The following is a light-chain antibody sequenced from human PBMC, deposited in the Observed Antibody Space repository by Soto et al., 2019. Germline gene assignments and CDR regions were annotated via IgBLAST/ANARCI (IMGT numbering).Light chain of an antibody. CDR3: SSYTNINTRACV. CDR2: EFT. V-gene: IGLV2-14*01. J-gene: IGLJ1*01. Sequence: QSALTQPASVSGSPGQSITISCTGTSGDIGSYNRVSWYQQHPGKAPKLIIYEFTDRPSGVSNRFSGSKSGNTASLTISGLQAEDEAEYYCSSYTNINTRACVFGTGTKVTV. CDR1: SGDIGSYNR.